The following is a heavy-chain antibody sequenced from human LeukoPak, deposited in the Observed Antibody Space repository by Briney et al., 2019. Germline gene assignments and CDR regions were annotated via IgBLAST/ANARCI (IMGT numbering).Heavy chain of an antibody. J-gene: IGHJ4*02. CDR2: FYYSGNA. V-gene: IGHV4-59*01. CDR3: ASGTGYFDF. Sequence: SETLSLTCSVSGNSISSYFWSWIRQPPGKGLEWIGYFYYSGNAQYRPSLKSRVTISADTSKNQFSLKLTSVTAADTAVYYCASGTGYFDFWGQGTLVTVSS. CDR1: GNSISSYF.